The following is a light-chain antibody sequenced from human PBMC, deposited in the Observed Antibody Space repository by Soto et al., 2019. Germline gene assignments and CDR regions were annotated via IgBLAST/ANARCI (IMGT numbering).Light chain of an antibody. CDR2: GNS. CDR3: QSYDSSLSGSEV. CDR1: SSNIGAGYD. J-gene: IGLJ1*01. Sequence: QSVLTQPPSVSGAPGQRVTISCTGSSSNIGAGYDVHWYQQLPGTAPKLLIYGNSNRPSGVPDRVSGSKSGTSASLAITGLQAEDEAEYYCQSYDSSLSGSEVFGTGTKVTVL. V-gene: IGLV1-40*01.